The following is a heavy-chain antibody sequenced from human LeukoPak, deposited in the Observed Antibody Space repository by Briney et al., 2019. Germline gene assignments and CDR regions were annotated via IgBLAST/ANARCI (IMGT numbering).Heavy chain of an antibody. CDR3: AKDQAANYYGSGFDP. CDR2: IRHDGSNK. CDR1: GFTFSSYG. J-gene: IGHJ5*02. Sequence: GGTLRLSCAASGFTFSSYGMHWVRQAPGKGLEWVAFIRHDGSNKYYADSVKGRFTISRDNSKNTLYLQMNSLRAEDTAVYYCAKDQAANYYGSGFDPWGQGTLVTVSS. V-gene: IGHV3-30*02. D-gene: IGHD3-10*01.